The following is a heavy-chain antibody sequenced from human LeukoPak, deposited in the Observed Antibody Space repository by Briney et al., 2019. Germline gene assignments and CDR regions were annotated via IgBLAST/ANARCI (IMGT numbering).Heavy chain of an antibody. D-gene: IGHD4-17*01. CDR2: IWYDGSNK. CDR3: ARDLGGDYGGFDY. Sequence: GGSLRLSCAASGFTFSSYGMHWVRQAPGKGLEWVAVIWYDGSNKYYADSVKGRFTISRGNSKNTLYLQMNSLRAEDTAVYYCARDLGGDYGGFDYWGQGTLVTVSS. V-gene: IGHV3-33*01. J-gene: IGHJ4*02. CDR1: GFTFSSYG.